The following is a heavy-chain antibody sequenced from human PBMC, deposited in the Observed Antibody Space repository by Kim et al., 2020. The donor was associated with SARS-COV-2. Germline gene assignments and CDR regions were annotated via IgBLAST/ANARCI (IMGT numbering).Heavy chain of an antibody. D-gene: IGHD3-10*01. Sequence: NYAPKFQGSVTITADKSTSTAYMELSSLRSEDTAVYYCARDAAYGSGFDPWGQGTLVTVSS. CDR3: ARDAAYGSGFDP. V-gene: IGHV1-69*04. J-gene: IGHJ5*02.